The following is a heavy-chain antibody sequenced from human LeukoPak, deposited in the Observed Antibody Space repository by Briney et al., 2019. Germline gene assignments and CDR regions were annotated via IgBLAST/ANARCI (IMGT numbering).Heavy chain of an antibody. V-gene: IGHV3-21*01. CDR2: ISSSSAYI. CDR3: ARDGPHHDFDY. Sequence: GGSLRLSCAASGFTFSSYSMNWVRQAPGKGLEWVSSISSSSAYIYYADSMKGRFTISRDNAKSPLFLQMNSLRAEDTAVYYCARDGPHHDFDYWGQGALVTVSS. CDR1: GFTFSSYS. J-gene: IGHJ4*02.